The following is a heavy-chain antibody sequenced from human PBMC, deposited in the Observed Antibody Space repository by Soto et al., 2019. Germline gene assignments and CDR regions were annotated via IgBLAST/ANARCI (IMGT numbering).Heavy chain of an antibody. CDR2: INPSLGRA. CDR1: GFSFTSNH. D-gene: IGHD6-6*01. Sequence: GASVKVSCKTSGFSFTSNHIHWLRQAPGQGLEWMGVINPSLGRANYAQKFQDRVAMTWDTSTTTVYMELSGLRCDDTAVYYCARAPYSSTSFFFDYWGQGALVTAPQ. CDR3: ARAPYSSTSFFFDY. V-gene: IGHV1-46*01. J-gene: IGHJ4*02.